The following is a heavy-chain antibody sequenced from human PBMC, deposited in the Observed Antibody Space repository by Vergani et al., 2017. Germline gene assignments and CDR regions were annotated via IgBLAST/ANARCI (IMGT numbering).Heavy chain of an antibody. V-gene: IGHV3-30-3*01. CDR2: ISYDGSNK. Sequence: QVQLVESGGGVVQPGRSLRLSCAASGFTFSSYAMHWVRQAPGKGLEWVAVISYDGSNKYYADSVKGRFTISRDYSKNTLYLQMNSLRAEDTAVYYCARDSSIRPDTAMVVAFDIWGQGTMVTVSS. CDR3: ARDSSIRPDTAMVVAFDI. J-gene: IGHJ3*02. D-gene: IGHD5-18*01. CDR1: GFTFSSYA.